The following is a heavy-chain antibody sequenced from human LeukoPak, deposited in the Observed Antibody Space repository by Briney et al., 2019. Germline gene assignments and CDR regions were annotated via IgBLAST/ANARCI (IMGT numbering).Heavy chain of an antibody. Sequence: SATLSLTCAVYGGSFSGYYWSWIRQPPGKGLEWIGEINHSGSTNYNPSLKSRVTISVDTSKNQFSLKLSSVTAADTAVYYCARDPWQWLVLGAFDIWGQGTMVTVSS. CDR3: ARDPWQWLVLGAFDI. D-gene: IGHD6-19*01. CDR1: GGSFSGYY. V-gene: IGHV4-34*01. CDR2: INHSGST. J-gene: IGHJ3*02.